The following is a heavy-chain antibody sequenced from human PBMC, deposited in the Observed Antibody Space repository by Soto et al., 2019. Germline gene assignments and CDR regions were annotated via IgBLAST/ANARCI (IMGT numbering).Heavy chain of an antibody. J-gene: IGHJ4*02. Sequence: QVQLVQSGAEMKRPGASVILSCKASGYIFTTYSIHWVRQTAGQGLEWMAKVDPRDGSTGYAQKFRGRVSMAWDTSTGTVSMEVSSLTSDDTATYYCARVRSSGREFDDWGQGTQVTVSS. CDR1: GYIFTTYS. CDR2: VDPRDGST. V-gene: IGHV1-46*01. D-gene: IGHD6-25*01. CDR3: ARVRSSGREFDD.